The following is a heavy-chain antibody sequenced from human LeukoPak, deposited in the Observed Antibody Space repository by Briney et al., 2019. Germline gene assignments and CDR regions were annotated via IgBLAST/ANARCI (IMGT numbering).Heavy chain of an antibody. D-gene: IGHD5-18*01. CDR3: ACAAGYSYDNWFDP. V-gene: IGHV4-39*01. CDR1: GGSISSTSYY. J-gene: IGHJ5*02. CDR2: IYYSGNA. Sequence: SETLSLTCSVSGGSISSTSYYWGWIRQPPRKGLEWIGSIYYSGNAYYNPSLKSRVTISVDTSKNQFSLKLSSVTAADTAVYYCACAAGYSYDNWFDPWGQGTLVTVSS.